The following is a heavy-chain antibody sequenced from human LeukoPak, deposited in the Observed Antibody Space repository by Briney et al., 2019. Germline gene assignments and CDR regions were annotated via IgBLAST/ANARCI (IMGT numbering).Heavy chain of an antibody. Sequence: GGSLRLSCAASGFTFSTYAMRWVRQAPGKGLEWVSVISGSGGSTNYADSVKGRFTISRDNFKNTLFLQMNSLRAEDTAVYYCAKDRGDSSGYPRYYFDYWGRGTLVTVSS. CDR1: GFTFSTYA. D-gene: IGHD3-22*01. CDR2: ISGSGGST. CDR3: AKDRGDSSGYPRYYFDY. J-gene: IGHJ4*02. V-gene: IGHV3-23*01.